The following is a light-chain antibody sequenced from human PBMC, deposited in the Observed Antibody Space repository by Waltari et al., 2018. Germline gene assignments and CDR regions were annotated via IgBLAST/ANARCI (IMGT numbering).Light chain of an antibody. Sequence: ALTPPPSASGSPGQSVTISCPGTSRDIGAYKYFSWYQQHPGKAPKLIIYEVTKRPSRVPGRFSGSKSGNTASLTVSGLQSEDEGTYYCSAYSGRNSSLFGGGTKLTVL. V-gene: IGLV2-8*01. CDR3: SAYSGRNSSL. CDR1: SRDIGAYKY. CDR2: EVT. J-gene: IGLJ2*01.